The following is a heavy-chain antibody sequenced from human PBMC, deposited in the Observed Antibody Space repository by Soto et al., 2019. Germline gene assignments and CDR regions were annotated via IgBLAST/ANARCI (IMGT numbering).Heavy chain of an antibody. CDR1: GFTLSIYG. D-gene: IGHD1-26*01. J-gene: IGHJ6*02. CDR2: VSYDGSNN. V-gene: IGHV3-30*18. CDR3: AKDPENSGSYLTYYYYYGMAV. Sequence: QVQLVESGGGVVQPGRSLRLSCAAAGFTLSIYGMHLVRQAPCKGLEWVAAVSYDGSNNYYADSVKGRFSISRDNSKNRLYLQIHSLRAEDTAVYYCAKDPENSGSYLTYYYYYGMAVWGQGTTVTVSS.